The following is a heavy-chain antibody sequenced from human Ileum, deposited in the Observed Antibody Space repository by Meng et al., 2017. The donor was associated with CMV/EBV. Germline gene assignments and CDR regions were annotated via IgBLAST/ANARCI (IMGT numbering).Heavy chain of an antibody. D-gene: IGHD5-12*01. CDR3: ARDREAKGFGGYDFSDY. CDR2: INGDGSGT. V-gene: IGHV3-74*01. CDR1: GFTFSRNW. J-gene: IGHJ4*02. Sequence: GGSLRLSCTASGFTFSRNWMHWVRQAPGKGPVWVSRINGDGSGTSYADSVKGRFTISRDNAKSTLYLEMDSLRGEDTAVYYCARDREAKGFGGYDFSDYWGQGTLVTVSS.